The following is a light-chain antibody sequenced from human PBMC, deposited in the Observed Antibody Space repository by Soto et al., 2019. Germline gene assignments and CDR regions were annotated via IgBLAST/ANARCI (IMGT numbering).Light chain of an antibody. CDR1: SSNIGAGYD. CDR2: GNS. J-gene: IGLJ1*01. CDR3: QSYESSLSGYV. Sequence: QSVLTQPPPVSGAPGQGVTISCTGSSSNIGAGYDVHWYQQLPGTAPKLLIYGNSNRPSGVPDRFSGSKSGTSASLAITGLQAEDESDYYCQSYESSLSGYVFGTGTKVTVL. V-gene: IGLV1-40*01.